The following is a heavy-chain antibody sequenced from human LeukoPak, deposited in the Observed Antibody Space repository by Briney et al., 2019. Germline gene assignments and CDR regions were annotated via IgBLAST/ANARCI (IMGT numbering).Heavy chain of an antibody. CDR3: TATPWGGAAAIFDY. V-gene: IGHV3-74*01. J-gene: IGHJ4*02. CDR2: ISGDGNFK. Sequence: PGGSLRLSCAASGFTFSSHAMNWVRQTPQTGLEWVAGISGDGNFKRNADSVRGRLTIFTDNAKSTVSLQVSSLRAEDTAVYYCTATPWGGAAAIFDYWGQGTLVTVSS. D-gene: IGHD6-25*01. CDR1: GFTFSSHA.